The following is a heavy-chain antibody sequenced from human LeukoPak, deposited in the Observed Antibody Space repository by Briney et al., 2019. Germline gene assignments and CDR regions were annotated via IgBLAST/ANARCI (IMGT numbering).Heavy chain of an antibody. CDR3: VTWNYVEY. CDR1: GFTFSNYA. V-gene: IGHV3-23*01. J-gene: IGHJ4*02. Sequence: GGSLRLSCIASGFTFSNYAMSWVRQAPGKGLEWVLSIDLSGGGINYADSVKGRFTISRDNSKNTLYLQMNSLRGDDSAVYYCVTWNYVEYWGQGTLVTVSS. CDR2: IDLSGGGI. D-gene: IGHD1-1*01.